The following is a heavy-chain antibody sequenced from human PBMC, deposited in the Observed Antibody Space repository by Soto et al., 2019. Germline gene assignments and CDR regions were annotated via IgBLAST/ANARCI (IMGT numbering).Heavy chain of an antibody. V-gene: IGHV3-33*01. J-gene: IGHJ6*02. CDR2: IWYDGSNK. D-gene: IGHD3-10*01. CDR3: ARSYGSGSYXRIAYYGMDV. CDR1: GFTFSSYG. Sequence: QVQLVESGGGVVQPGRSLRLSCAASGFTFSSYGMHWVRQAPGKGLEWVAVIWYDGSNKYYADSVKGRFTISRDNSKNTLYLQMNSLRAEDTAVYYCARSYGSGSYXRIAYYGMDVWGQGTTVTVSS.